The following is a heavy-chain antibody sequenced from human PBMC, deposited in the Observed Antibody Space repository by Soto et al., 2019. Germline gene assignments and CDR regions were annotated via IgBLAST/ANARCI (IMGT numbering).Heavy chain of an antibody. J-gene: IGHJ3*02. Sequence: ASVKVSCKASGYTFTSYAMHWVRQAPGQRPEWMGWINAGNGNTKYSQKFQGRVTITRDTSASTAYMELSSLRSEDTAVYYCARVVLPTTDAFDIWGQGTMVTVSS. D-gene: IGHD1-1*01. CDR3: ARVVLPTTDAFDI. CDR1: GYTFTSYA. CDR2: INAGNGNT. V-gene: IGHV1-3*01.